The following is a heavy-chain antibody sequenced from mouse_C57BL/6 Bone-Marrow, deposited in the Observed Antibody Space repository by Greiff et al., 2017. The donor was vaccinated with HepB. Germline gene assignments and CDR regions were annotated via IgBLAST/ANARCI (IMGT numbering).Heavy chain of an antibody. J-gene: IGHJ2*01. Sequence: VHLVESGAELARPGASVKMSCKASGYTFTSYTMHWVKQRPGQGLEWIGYINPSSGYTKYNQKFKDKATLTADKSSSTAYMQLSSLTSEDSAVYYCAFYYYDYFDYWGQGTTLTVSS. CDR2: INPSSGYT. V-gene: IGHV1-4*01. CDR1: GYTFTSYT. CDR3: AFYYYDYFDY. D-gene: IGHD2-4*01.